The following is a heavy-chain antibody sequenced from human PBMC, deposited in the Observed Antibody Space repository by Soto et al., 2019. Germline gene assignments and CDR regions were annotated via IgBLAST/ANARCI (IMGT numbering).Heavy chain of an antibody. V-gene: IGHV1-18*01. CDR2: ISPYTGNT. J-gene: IGHJ5*02. Sequence: VQLVQSGAEVKKPGASVKVSCKASGYTFISFAVSWVRQAPGQGLEWMGWISPYTGNTNYARELQGRVTMTTDTSTYTAYMELRSLRSDDTAVYYCARDRGYCSGGRCSSDWFDPWGQGTLVTVSS. CDR3: ARDRGYCSGGRCSSDWFDP. D-gene: IGHD2-15*01. CDR1: GYTFISFA.